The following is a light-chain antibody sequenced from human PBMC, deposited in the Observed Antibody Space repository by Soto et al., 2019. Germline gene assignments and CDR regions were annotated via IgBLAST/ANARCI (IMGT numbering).Light chain of an antibody. J-gene: IGKJ1*01. CDR2: GAS. V-gene: IGKV3-15*01. CDR1: QSVSSN. Sequence: EIVMTQSPATLSVSPGERATLSCRASQSVSSNXAWYQQKPGQAPRLLIYGASTRATGIPARFSGSGSGTEFTLTISSLQSEDFAVYYCQQYNNWPPWTFGQGTKVEIK. CDR3: QQYNNWPPWT.